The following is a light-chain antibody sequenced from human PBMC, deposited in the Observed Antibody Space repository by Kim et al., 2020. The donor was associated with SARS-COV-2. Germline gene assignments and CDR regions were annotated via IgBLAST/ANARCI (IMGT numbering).Light chain of an antibody. CDR2: QDS. Sequence: VSQGQTASITCSGDKLGDKYACWYQRKPGQSPVLVIYQDSKRPSGIPERFSGSNSGNTATLTISGTQAMDEADYYCQAWDSSTVVFGGGTQLTVL. CDR3: QAWDSSTVV. CDR1: KLGDKY. V-gene: IGLV3-1*01. J-gene: IGLJ2*01.